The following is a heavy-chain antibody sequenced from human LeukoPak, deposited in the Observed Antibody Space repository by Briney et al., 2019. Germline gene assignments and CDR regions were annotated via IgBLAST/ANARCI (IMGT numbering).Heavy chain of an antibody. CDR1: GGYISSYY. V-gene: IGHV4-59*01. CDR3: ARDLVTVTKGFDI. Sequence: SETLSLTCTVSGGYISSYYWSWIRQPPGKGLEWLGDIFYSGSTSYNPSLNGRVTTSIDTSKNQFSLKLTSVTAADTAVYYCARDLVTVTKGFDIWGQGTMVSVSS. D-gene: IGHD4-17*01. CDR2: IFYSGST. J-gene: IGHJ3*02.